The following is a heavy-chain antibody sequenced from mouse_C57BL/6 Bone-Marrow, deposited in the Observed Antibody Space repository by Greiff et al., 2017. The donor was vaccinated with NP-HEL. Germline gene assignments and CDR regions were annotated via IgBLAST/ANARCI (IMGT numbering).Heavy chain of an antibody. CDR3: AVITTVVATPYWYFDV. CDR1: GFNIKDYY. V-gene: IGHV14-2*01. Sequence: EVKLMESGAELVKPGASVKLSCTASGFNIKDYYMHWVKQRTEQGLEWIGRIDPEDGETKYAPKFQGKATITADTSSNTAYLQLSSLTSEDTAVYYGAVITTVVATPYWYFDVWGTGTTVTVSS. D-gene: IGHD1-1*01. J-gene: IGHJ1*03. CDR2: IDPEDGET.